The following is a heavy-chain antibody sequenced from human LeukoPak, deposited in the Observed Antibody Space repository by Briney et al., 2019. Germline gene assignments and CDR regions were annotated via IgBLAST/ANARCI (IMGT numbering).Heavy chain of an antibody. Sequence: GGSLRLSCAVSGFTFSRYNKKWVRHAPGKGLEWVSSISCSCYIYFADSVKGRFNIARDNAKNTLYLQMNSLRAVDTAVYYCARDRAVTTPRRYFDLWGRGTLVTVSS. CDR2: ISCSCYI. CDR3: ARDRAVTTPRRYFDL. CDR1: GFTFSRYN. D-gene: IGHD4-17*01. J-gene: IGHJ2*01. V-gene: IGHV3-21*01.